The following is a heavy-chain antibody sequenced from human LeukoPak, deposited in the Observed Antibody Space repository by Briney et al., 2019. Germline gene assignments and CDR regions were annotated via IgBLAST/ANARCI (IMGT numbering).Heavy chain of an antibody. CDR2: INQDGSEK. D-gene: IGHD6-19*01. V-gene: IGHV3-7*01. CDR3: ARDHTVAGIVFDS. Sequence: PGGSLRLSCAASGFTFSSFWMNGVRQAPGKGLEWVANINQDGSEKFYVASVKARFTISSDKARNSVYLQMNRLRDEDTAVYYCARDHTVAGIVFDSWGQGALVTVSS. J-gene: IGHJ4*02. CDR1: GFTFSSFW.